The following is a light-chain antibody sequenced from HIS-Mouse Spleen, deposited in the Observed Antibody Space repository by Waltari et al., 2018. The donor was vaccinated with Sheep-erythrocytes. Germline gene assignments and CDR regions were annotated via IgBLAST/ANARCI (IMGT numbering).Light chain of an antibody. J-gene: IGKJ3*01. V-gene: IGKV4-1*01. CDR1: QSVLYSSNNKNY. Sequence: DIVMTQSPDSLAVSLGERATINCKSSQSVLYSSNNKNYLAWYQQKPGQPPKLLIYWASTRGSGVPYRFSGSGSGTDFTLPISSLQAEDVAVYYCQQYYSTPFTFGPGTKVDIK. CDR3: QQYYSTPFT. CDR2: WAS.